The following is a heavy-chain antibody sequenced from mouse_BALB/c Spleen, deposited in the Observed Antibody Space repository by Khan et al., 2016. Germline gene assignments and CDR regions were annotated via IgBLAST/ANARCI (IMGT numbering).Heavy chain of an antibody. CDR2: ISYSGLT. CDR3: ALRGWYGYYFDS. D-gene: IGHD2-10*02. CDR1: GYSITSDYA. V-gene: IGHV3-2*02. J-gene: IGHJ2*01. Sequence: EVQLQESGPGLVKPSQSLSLTCTVTGYSITSDYAWNWIRQFPGNKLEWMGYISYSGLTRHNPSLKSRISITRDTSKNQYCLQLNAVSTEDTSTYYCALRGWYGYYFDSWGQGTTRTVSS.